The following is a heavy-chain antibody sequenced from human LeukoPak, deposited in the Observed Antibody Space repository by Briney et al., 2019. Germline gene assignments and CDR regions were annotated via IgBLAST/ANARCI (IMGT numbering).Heavy chain of an antibody. V-gene: IGHV3-30*18. CDR1: GFTFSNYG. Sequence: GRSLRLSCAASGFTFSNYGMHWVRQAPGKGLEWVATISYEGSNKKYVDSVKGRFTISRDNSKNTLFLEMNSLGSEDTAVYYCAKDAYTSGWGYFAYWGQGTLVTVSS. D-gene: IGHD6-19*01. J-gene: IGHJ4*02. CDR3: AKDAYTSGWGYFAY. CDR2: ISYEGSNK.